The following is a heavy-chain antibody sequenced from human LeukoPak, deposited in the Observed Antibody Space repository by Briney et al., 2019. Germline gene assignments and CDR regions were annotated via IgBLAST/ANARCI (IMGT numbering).Heavy chain of an antibody. CDR1: GFTFSSYA. CDR2: ISGSGGST. Sequence: PGGSLRLSCAASGFTFSSYAMSWVRQAPGKGLEWVSAISGSGGSTYYADSVKGRFTISRDNSKNTLYLQMNSLRAEDTAVYYCAKGLLSAEWELQPPPFDYWGQGTLVTVSS. D-gene: IGHD1-26*01. V-gene: IGHV3-23*01. CDR3: AKGLLSAEWELQPPPFDY. J-gene: IGHJ4*02.